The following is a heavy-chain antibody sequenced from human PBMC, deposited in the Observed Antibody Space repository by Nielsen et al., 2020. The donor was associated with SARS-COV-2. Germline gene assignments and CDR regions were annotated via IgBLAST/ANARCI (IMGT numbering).Heavy chain of an antibody. Sequence: SETLSLTCAVYGGSFSGYYWSWIRQPPGKGLEWIGEINHSGSTNYNPSLKSRVTISVDTSKNQFSLKLSSVTAADTAVYYCARGGVPPYRVGAQDYWGQGTLVTVSS. CDR1: GGSFSGYY. V-gene: IGHV4-34*01. CDR3: ARGGVPPYRVGAQDY. CDR2: INHSGST. J-gene: IGHJ4*02. D-gene: IGHD1-26*01.